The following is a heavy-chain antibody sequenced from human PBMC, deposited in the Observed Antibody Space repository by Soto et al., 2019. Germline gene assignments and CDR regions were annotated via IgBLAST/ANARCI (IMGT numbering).Heavy chain of an antibody. Sequence: PSETLSLTCTVSGGSISSGDSYWSWIRQSPGKGLEWIGYIYHSGSTYYKSSFRGRVTISVDTSKNHFSLNLNSVTAADTAVYFCAREGAASHSYYYGTYVWGQGTTVTVSS. CDR1: GGSISSGDSY. CDR3: AREGAASHSYYYGTYV. D-gene: IGHD3-16*01. V-gene: IGHV4-30-4*01. CDR2: IYHSGST. J-gene: IGHJ6*02.